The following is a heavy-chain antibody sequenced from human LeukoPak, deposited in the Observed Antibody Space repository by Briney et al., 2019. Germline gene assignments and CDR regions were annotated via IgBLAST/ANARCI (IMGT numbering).Heavy chain of an antibody. V-gene: IGHV3-23*01. Sequence: GGFLRLSCAASGFTFSSHAMSWVRQAPGKGLEWVSAISDSGRETFYTDSVKGRFTISRDNSKNTLYLEMNSLRAEDTAVYYCARVVVVRLDPWGQGTLVTVSS. CDR3: ARVVVVRLDP. CDR2: ISDSGRET. J-gene: IGHJ5*02. D-gene: IGHD2-2*01. CDR1: GFTFSSHA.